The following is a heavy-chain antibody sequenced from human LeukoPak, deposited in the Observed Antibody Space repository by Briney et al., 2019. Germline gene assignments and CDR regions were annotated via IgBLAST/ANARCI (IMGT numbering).Heavy chain of an antibody. CDR3: ANPSDCSSTSCYYQDDY. Sequence: PGGSLTLSCAASGFTFSSYGMHWVRKAPGKGLELVAFIRYDGSNKYYADSVKGRFTISRDNSKNTLYLQMNSLRAEDTAVYYCANPSDCSSTSCYYQDDYWGQGTLVTVSS. CDR1: GFTFSSYG. J-gene: IGHJ4*02. V-gene: IGHV3-30*02. D-gene: IGHD2-2*01. CDR2: IRYDGSNK.